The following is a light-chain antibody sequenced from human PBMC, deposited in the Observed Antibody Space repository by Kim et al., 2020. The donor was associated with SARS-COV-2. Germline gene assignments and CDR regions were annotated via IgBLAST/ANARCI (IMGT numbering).Light chain of an antibody. CDR2: DVT. Sequence: GQSVTISCTGTSSDVGGYSYVSWYQQHPGKAPKVMIYDVTKRPSGVPDRFSDSKFGSTASLTISGLQIDDEADYYCCSYAGNYIILFGGGTQLTVL. CDR1: SSDVGGYSY. CDR3: CSYAGNYIIL. V-gene: IGLV2-11*03. J-gene: IGLJ2*01.